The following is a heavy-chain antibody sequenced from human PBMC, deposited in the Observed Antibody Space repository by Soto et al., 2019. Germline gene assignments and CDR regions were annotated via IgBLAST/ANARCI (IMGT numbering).Heavy chain of an antibody. CDR2: ISSSSQNI. Sequence: EVQLVESGGGLVQPGGSLRLSCAASEFTFSTYAMNWVSQAPGKGLEWVSYISSSSQNIRYADSVKGRFTISRDNAKNSLYLQMNSLRAEDTAVYYCARDQSRGQVFYYYMDVWGKGTTVTVSS. CDR1: EFTFSTYA. D-gene: IGHD3-10*01. J-gene: IGHJ6*03. CDR3: ARDQSRGQVFYYYMDV. V-gene: IGHV3-48*01.